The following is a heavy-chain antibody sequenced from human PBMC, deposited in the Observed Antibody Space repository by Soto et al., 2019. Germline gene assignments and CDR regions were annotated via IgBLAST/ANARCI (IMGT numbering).Heavy chain of an antibody. Sequence: ASVKVSCEASGYSFTTYYIHWGRQAPGRGLEWIGIIDPRSGSATYSQNCRGRVTMARGASTSTVWMGLCSLRSEDPAVYYRATPHPSPGSHYYYNYGMDVWGQGTTVIVPS. D-gene: IGHD5-12*01. CDR2: IDPRSGSA. V-gene: IGHV1-46*01. CDR3: ATPHPSPGSHYYYNYGMDV. J-gene: IGHJ6*02. CDR1: GYSFTTYY.